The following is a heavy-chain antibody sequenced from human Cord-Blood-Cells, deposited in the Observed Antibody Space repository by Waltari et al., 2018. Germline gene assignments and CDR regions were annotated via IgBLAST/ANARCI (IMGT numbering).Heavy chain of an antibody. CDR1: GYTLTELS. D-gene: IGHD3-10*01. CDR3: ATGRGPRVYAFDI. Sequence: QVQLVQSGAEVKKPGASVKVSCKVSGYTLTELSMHWVRQAPGKGLEWMGGVDPEDGETIYAQKCQGRVTRTEDTSTDTAYMELSSLRAEDTAVYYCATGRGPRVYAFDIWGQGTMVTVSS. CDR2: VDPEDGET. J-gene: IGHJ3*02. V-gene: IGHV1-24*01.